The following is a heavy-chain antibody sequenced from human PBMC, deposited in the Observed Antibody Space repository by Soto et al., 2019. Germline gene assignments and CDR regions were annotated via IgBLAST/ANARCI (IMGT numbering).Heavy chain of an antibody. CDR1: GYTFTSYD. CDR2: MNPNSGNT. D-gene: IGHD3-3*01. Sequence: ASVKVSCKASGYTFTSYDINWVRQATGQGLEWMGWMNPNSGNTGYAQKFQGRVTMTRNTSISTAYMELSSLRSEDTAVYYCAVLDTIFVVVIIGWGQGTLVTVSS. V-gene: IGHV1-8*01. CDR3: AVLDTIFVVVIIG. J-gene: IGHJ4*02.